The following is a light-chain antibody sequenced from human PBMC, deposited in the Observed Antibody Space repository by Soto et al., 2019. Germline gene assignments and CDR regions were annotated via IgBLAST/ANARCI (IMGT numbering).Light chain of an antibody. CDR1: SSDVGDYNY. CDR2: EVN. V-gene: IGLV2-8*01. J-gene: IGLJ2*01. CDR3: SSYAGNNKLI. Sequence: QSALTQPASVSGSPGQSITISCTGTSSDVGDYNYVSWYQQHPGKAPKLMIYEVNKRPSGVPDRFSASTSGNTASLTVSGLQAEDAADYYCSSYAGNNKLIFGGGTKLTVL.